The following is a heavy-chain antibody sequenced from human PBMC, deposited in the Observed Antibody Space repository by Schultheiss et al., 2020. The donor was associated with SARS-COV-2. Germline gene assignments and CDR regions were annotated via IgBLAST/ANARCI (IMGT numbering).Heavy chain of an antibody. V-gene: IGHV3-74*01. D-gene: IGHD3-3*01. CDR3: ASSLEWLCFEY. CDR2: TNEDGSVI. J-gene: IGHJ4*02. CDR1: GFTFSSYA. Sequence: GGSLRLSCAASGFTFSSYAMSWVRQAPGKGLVWVSRTNEDGSVINYADSVKGRFTISRDNAKNTLYLQMSDLRAEDTAVYYCASSLEWLCFEYWGQGTLVTVSS.